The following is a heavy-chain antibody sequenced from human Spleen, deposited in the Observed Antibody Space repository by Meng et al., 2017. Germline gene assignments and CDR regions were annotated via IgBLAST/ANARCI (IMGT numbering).Heavy chain of an antibody. Sequence: LVQSGAEGKKPRASVKVSCKASGYTFTGHYIHWVRQAPGHGLEWMGRINPNSGGTNYAQKFKGRVTITTDTSISTAHMDVTRLTSDDTAVYYCARDEDISAAGKLFGDYWGQGTLVTVSS. J-gene: IGHJ4*02. CDR2: INPNSGGT. CDR1: GYTFTGHY. D-gene: IGHD6-25*01. CDR3: ARDEDISAAGKLFGDY. V-gene: IGHV1-2*06.